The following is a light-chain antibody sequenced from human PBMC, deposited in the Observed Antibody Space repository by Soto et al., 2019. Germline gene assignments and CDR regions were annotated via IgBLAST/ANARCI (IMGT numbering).Light chain of an antibody. V-gene: IGLV1-44*01. CDR3: AAWDDSLTGPV. CDR2: SSN. J-gene: IGLJ2*01. Sequence: QLVLTQPPSASGTPGQRVTISCSGSSSNIGSNTVNWYQQLPGTAPKLLIYSSNQRPSGVPDRFSGSKSGTSASLAISGLQSEDEADYHCAAWDDSLTGPVFGGGTKLTVL. CDR1: SSNIGSNT.